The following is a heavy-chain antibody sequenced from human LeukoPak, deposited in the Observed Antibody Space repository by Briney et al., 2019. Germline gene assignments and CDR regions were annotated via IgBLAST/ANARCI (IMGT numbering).Heavy chain of an antibody. V-gene: IGHV4-61*01. Sequence: SETLSLTCTVSGGSVSSGSYYWSWIRQPLGKGLEWIGYIYYSGSTNYNPSLKSRVTISVDTSKNQFSLKLSSVTAADTAVYYCARDGDSRGTGAFDIWGQGTMVTVSS. CDR2: IYYSGST. D-gene: IGHD1-1*01. CDR3: ARDGDSRGTGAFDI. CDR1: GGSVSSGSYY. J-gene: IGHJ3*02.